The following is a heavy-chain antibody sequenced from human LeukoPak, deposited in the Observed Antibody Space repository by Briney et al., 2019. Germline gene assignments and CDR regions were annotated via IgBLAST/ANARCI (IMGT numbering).Heavy chain of an antibody. J-gene: IGHJ4*02. Sequence: ASVKVSCKASGYTFTGYYMHWVRQAPGQGLEWMGWINPSSGGTNYAQKFQGRVTMTRDTSISTAYMELSRLRSDDTAVYYCARDWLLYDSSGYTGRCFDYWGQGTLVTVSS. V-gene: IGHV1-2*02. D-gene: IGHD3-22*01. CDR1: GYTFTGYY. CDR2: INPSSGGT. CDR3: ARDWLLYDSSGYTGRCFDY.